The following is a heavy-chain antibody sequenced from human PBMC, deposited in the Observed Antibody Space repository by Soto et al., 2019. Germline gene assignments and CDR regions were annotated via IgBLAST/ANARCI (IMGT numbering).Heavy chain of an antibody. D-gene: IGHD4-17*01. V-gene: IGHV3-33*01. J-gene: IGHJ4*02. CDR2: IWYDGSNK. Sequence: QVQLVESGGGVVQPGMSLRLSCAASGFTFSNYGMHWVRQAPGKGLGWVAVIWYDGSNKYYADSVKGRFTISRDNSKNTLYLQMNALRAEDTAVYYCARPKGGDPYYFDYWGQGTLVTVSS. CDR3: ARPKGGDPYYFDY. CDR1: GFTFSNYG.